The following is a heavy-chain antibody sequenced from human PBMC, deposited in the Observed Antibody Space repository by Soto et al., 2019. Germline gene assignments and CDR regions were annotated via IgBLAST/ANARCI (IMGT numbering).Heavy chain of an antibody. J-gene: IGHJ6*02. CDR1: GGSIGSYY. CDR2: IYYSGST. CDR3: ARGRIAVAGTVYYYYYYGMDV. Sequence: SETLSLTCSVSGGSIGSYYWSWIRQPPGKGLEWIGYIYYSGSTNYNPSLKSRVTISVDTSKNQFSLKLSSVTAADTAVYYCARGRIAVAGTVYYYYYYGMDVWGQGTTVTVSS. D-gene: IGHD6-19*01. V-gene: IGHV4-59*08.